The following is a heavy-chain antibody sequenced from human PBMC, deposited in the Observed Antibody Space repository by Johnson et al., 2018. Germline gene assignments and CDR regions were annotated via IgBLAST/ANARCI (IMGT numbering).Heavy chain of an antibody. CDR3: ARECRGGPGSYCYYYGLDV. Sequence: EVQLVESGGGLAHPGGSLRLSCAASGFSLSPYSMTWVRQAPGKGLECISYITLTRNMTYSADALKGRFTISRDNAKNSLYLQMNSLRNEHTGVYFCARECRGGPGSYCYYYGLDVWGQGTTVTVSS. D-gene: IGHD3-10*01. V-gene: IGHV3-48*02. CDR1: GFSLSPYS. CDR2: ITLTRNMT. J-gene: IGHJ6*02.